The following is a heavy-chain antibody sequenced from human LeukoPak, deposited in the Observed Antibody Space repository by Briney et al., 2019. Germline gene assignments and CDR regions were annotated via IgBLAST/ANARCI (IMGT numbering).Heavy chain of an antibody. CDR1: GYTLTELS. CDR3: ATDHGEGSHFDY. J-gene: IGHJ4*02. CDR2: FDPEDGET. Sequence: ASVKVSCKVSGYTLTELSMHWVRQAPGKGLEWMGGFDPEDGETIYAQKFQGRVTMTEDTSTDTAYMELSSLRSEDTAVYYCATDHGEGSHFDYWGKGTLVTVSS. V-gene: IGHV1-24*01. D-gene: IGHD1-26*01.